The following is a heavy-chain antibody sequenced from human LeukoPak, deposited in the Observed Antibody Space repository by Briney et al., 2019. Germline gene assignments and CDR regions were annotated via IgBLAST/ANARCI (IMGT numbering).Heavy chain of an antibody. CDR2: ISGSGGST. Sequence: GGSLRLSCAASGFTFSSYAMSWVRQAPGKGLEWVSAISGSGGSTYYADSVKGRFTISRDNSKNTLYLQMNSLRAEDTAVYYCAKCPPALPPFYYYYYMDVWGKGTTVTVSS. D-gene: IGHD2-15*01. V-gene: IGHV3-23*01. CDR3: AKCPPALPPFYYYYYMDV. CDR1: GFTFSSYA. J-gene: IGHJ6*03.